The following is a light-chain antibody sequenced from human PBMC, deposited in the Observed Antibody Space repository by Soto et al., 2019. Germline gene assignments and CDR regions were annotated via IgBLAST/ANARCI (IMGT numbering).Light chain of an antibody. CDR1: SSDVGFYNL. J-gene: IGLJ2*01. Sequence: QSALTQPASVSGSPGQSVTISCTGTSSDVGFYNLISWYQQHPGKAPKVIIFEVTKRPSGVSDRISGSKSGNTASLTISGLQAEDEADYYCFSHTGVFGGGTKVTVL. V-gene: IGLV2-23*02. CDR3: FSHTGV. CDR2: EVT.